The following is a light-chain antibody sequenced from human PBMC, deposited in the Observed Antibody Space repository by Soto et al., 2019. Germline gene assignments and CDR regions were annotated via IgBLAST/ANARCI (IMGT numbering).Light chain of an antibody. J-gene: IGKJ5*01. CDR3: QQYGRSLIT. CDR1: QSVSSNY. Sequence: EIVLTQSPGTLSLSPGERATLSCRASQSVSSNYLAWYQQKPGQAPRLLIYGASSRATDIPDRFSGSGSGTDFTLTISRLEPEDFAVYYCQQYGRSLITFGQGTRLEIK. V-gene: IGKV3-20*01. CDR2: GAS.